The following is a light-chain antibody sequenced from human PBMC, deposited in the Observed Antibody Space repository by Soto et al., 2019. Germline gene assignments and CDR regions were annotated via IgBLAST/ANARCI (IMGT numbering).Light chain of an antibody. V-gene: IGKV1-39*01. CDR2: AAS. CDR1: QSISSY. CDR3: QKSYSTPWT. Sequence: DIQMTQSPSSLSASVGDRVTITCRASQSISSYFNWYQQKPGQAPKLLIYAASSLQSGVPSRFSGSGSGTDFTLTISSLQPEDFATYYCQKSYSTPWTCGQGTKVEIK. J-gene: IGKJ1*01.